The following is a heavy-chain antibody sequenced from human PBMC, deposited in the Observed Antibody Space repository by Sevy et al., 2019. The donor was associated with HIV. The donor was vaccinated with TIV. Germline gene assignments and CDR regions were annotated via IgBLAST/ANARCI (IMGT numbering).Heavy chain of an antibody. CDR2: ISSSSSYI. J-gene: IGHJ6*02. D-gene: IGHD2-2*01. CDR1: GFTFSSYS. V-gene: IGHV3-21*01. Sequence: GGSLRLSCAASGFTFSSYSMNWVRQAPGKGLEWVSSISSSSSYIYYADSVKGRFTISRDNAKNSLYLQMNSRRAEDTAVYYCARDQPIVVVPATLYGMDVWGQGTTVTVSS. CDR3: ARDQPIVVVPATLYGMDV.